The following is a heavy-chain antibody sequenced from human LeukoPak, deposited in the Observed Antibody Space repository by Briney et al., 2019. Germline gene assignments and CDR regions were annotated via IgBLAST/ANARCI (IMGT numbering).Heavy chain of an antibody. CDR2: IDVGSYA. CDR3: ASPYCSSTSCSTLHDY. V-gene: IGHV3-21*01. CDR1: GFTFSSYG. Sequence: GESLRLSCAASGFTFSSYGINWVRQAPGKGLEWVSSIDVGSYAYHANSVKGRFAISRDNAKNSLYLQMNSLRAEDTAVYYCASPYCSSTSCSTLHDYWGQGTLVTVSS. D-gene: IGHD2-2*01. J-gene: IGHJ4*02.